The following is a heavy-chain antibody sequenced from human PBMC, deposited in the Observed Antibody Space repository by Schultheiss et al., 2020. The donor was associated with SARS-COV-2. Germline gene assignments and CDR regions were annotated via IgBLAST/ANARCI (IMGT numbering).Heavy chain of an antibody. V-gene: IGHV3-33*08. CDR3: ARSGLWFGELSHYYYYGMDV. J-gene: IGHJ6*02. CDR1: GFTFSSFG. CDR2: IWYDGSNK. D-gene: IGHD3-10*01. Sequence: GGSLRLSCAASGFTFSSFGIHWVRQAPGKGLEWVAVIWYDGSNKYYADSVKGRFTISRDNSKNTLYLQMNSLRAEDTAVYYCARSGLWFGELSHYYYYGMDVWGQGTTVTVSS.